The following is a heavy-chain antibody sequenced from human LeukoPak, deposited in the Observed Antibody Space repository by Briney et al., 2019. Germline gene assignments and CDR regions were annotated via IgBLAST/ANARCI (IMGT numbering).Heavy chain of an antibody. D-gene: IGHD6-19*01. Sequence: ASVTVSCKASGYTFTGYYMYWVRQAPGPRLEWMGWINPNSGGTNYAQKFQGRVTMTRDTSISTAYMELSRLRSDDTAVYYCARATRPVVAGTNDAFDIWGQGTMVTVSS. CDR1: GYTFTGYY. CDR2: INPNSGGT. V-gene: IGHV1-2*02. J-gene: IGHJ3*02. CDR3: ARATRPVVAGTNDAFDI.